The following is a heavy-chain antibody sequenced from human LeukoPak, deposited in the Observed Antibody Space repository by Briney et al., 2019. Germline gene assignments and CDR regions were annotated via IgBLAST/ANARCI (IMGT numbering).Heavy chain of an antibody. CDR2: ISGSGGST. CDR1: GFTFSSYG. J-gene: IGHJ4*02. CDR3: ARKTYYYGSGSYSWDY. V-gene: IGHV3-23*01. Sequence: GGSLRLSCAASGFTFSSYGMSWVRQAPGKGLEWVSAISGSGGSTYYADSVKGRFTISRDNSKNTLYLQMNSLRAEDTAVYYCARKTYYYGSGSYSWDYWGQGTLVTVSS. D-gene: IGHD3-10*01.